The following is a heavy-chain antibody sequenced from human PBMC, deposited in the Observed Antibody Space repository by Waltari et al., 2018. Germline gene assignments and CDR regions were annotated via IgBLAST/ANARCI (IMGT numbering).Heavy chain of an antibody. CDR3: ATISSVAIH. CDR2: ISSTGDT. V-gene: IGHV3-13*01. J-gene: IGHJ6*02. Sequence: EVQLVESGGGLVQPGGSLRLSCAASGFPFSSNDMHWVRQATGKGLEWGSAISSTGDTYYAASVRGRFTISRENAQRSVYLKMNSLRAGDTALYYCATISSVAIHWGQGTTVTVSS. CDR1: GFPFSSND. D-gene: IGHD2-15*01.